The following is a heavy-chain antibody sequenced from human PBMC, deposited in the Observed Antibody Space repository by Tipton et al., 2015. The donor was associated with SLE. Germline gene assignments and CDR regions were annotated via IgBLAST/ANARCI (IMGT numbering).Heavy chain of an antibody. CDR3: AREGGYHPYSFDY. V-gene: IGHV4-59*12. J-gene: IGHJ4*02. D-gene: IGHD5-12*01. CDR2: ISYSGST. CDR1: GGSISSYF. Sequence: LRLSCTVSGGSISSYFWSWIRQPPGKGLEWIGYISYSGSTNYNPSLKSRVTISADTSKNQFSLKLNSVTAADTAMYYCAREGGYHPYSFDYWGQGTLVTVSS.